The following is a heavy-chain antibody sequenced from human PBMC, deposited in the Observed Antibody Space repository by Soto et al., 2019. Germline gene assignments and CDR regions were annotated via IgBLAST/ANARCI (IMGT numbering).Heavy chain of an antibody. D-gene: IGHD3-10*01. CDR1: GFTFSSYG. CDR2: ISYDGSNK. CDR3: ARIRSGSSRWFDP. Sequence: PGGSLRLSCAASGFTFSSYGMHWVRQAPGKGLEWVALISYDGSNKYYADSVKGRFTISRDNSKNTLYLQMNSLRAEDTAVYYCARIRSGSSRWFDPWGQGTLVTVSS. J-gene: IGHJ5*02. V-gene: IGHV3-30*03.